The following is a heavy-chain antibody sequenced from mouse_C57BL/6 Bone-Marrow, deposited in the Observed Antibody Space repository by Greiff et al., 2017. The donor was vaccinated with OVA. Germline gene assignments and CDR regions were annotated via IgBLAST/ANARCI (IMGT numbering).Heavy chain of an antibody. CDR3: ERLRRGYYAMDY. Sequence: VQLQQSGAELARPGASVKLSCKASGYTFTSYGISWVKQRTGQGLEWIGEIYPRSGNTYSNEKFKGKATLTADKSSSTAYMELRSLTSEDSAVYFCERLRRGYYAMDYWGQGTSVTVSS. D-gene: IGHD2-12*01. CDR1: GYTFTSYG. CDR2: IYPRSGNT. J-gene: IGHJ4*01. V-gene: IGHV1-81*01.